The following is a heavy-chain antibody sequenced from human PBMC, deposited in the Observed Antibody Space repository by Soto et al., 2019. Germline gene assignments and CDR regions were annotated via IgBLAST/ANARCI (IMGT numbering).Heavy chain of an antibody. CDR2: ISGSGGST. J-gene: IGHJ4*02. D-gene: IGHD3-22*01. V-gene: IGHV3-23*01. Sequence: LXLSCAACGFTFSSYAMSWVRQAPGKGLEWVSAISGSGGSTYYADSVKGRITISRDNSKNTLYLQMNSLRAEDTAVYYCAKDHFLLNYYDSSGYLYFDYWGQGTLVTVYS. CDR3: AKDHFLLNYYDSSGYLYFDY. CDR1: GFTFSSYA.